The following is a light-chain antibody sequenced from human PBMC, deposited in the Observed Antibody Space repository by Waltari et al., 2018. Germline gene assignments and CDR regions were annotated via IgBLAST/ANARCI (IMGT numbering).Light chain of an antibody. CDR3: QQYSASPCT. V-gene: IGKV1-5*03. CDR2: QAS. J-gene: IGKJ2*02. CDR1: QSISGW. Sequence: DIQMTQSPSTLSASVGDRVTITCRASQSISGWLARYQQRPGKAPKVLLYQASILQGGVPSRFSGSGSGTEFTLTISSLQPDDFASYYCQQYSASPCTFGQGTRLEIK.